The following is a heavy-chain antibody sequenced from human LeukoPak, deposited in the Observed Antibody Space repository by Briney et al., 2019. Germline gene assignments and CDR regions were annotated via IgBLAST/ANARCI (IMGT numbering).Heavy chain of an antibody. Sequence: GASVRVSCKASGGTFSSYAISWVRQAPGQGLEWMGGIIPIFGTANYAQKFQGRVTITADESTSTAYMELSSLRSEDTAVYYCASSRQYYDSSGYYYVDWFDPWGQGTLVTVSP. V-gene: IGHV1-69*01. J-gene: IGHJ5*02. CDR1: GGTFSSYA. CDR3: ASSRQYYDSSGYYYVDWFDP. CDR2: IIPIFGTA. D-gene: IGHD3-22*01.